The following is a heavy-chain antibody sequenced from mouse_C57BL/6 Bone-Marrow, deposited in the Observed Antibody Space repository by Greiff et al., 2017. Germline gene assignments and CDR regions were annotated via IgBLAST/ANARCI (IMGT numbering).Heavy chain of an antibody. CDR3: ARTSPLGRGFDY. J-gene: IGHJ2*01. CDR2: IYPTSGRT. CDR1: GYTFTSYW. D-gene: IGHD4-1*01. Sequence: QVQLQQPGAELVKPGASVKMSCKASGYTFTSYWITWVKQRPGQGLEWIGDIYPTSGRTNYNEKFKSKAILTVDTSSNTAYMQLSSLTSEDAAVFYCARTSPLGRGFDYGGQGTTLTVSS. V-gene: IGHV1-55*01.